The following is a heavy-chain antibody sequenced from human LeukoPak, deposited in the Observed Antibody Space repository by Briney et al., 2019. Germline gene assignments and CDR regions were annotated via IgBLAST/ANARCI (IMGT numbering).Heavy chain of an antibody. CDR2: ISGSGGST. D-gene: IGHD6-19*01. CDR3: AKHSESSGWYGAFDI. Sequence: GGSLRLSCAASGFTFSSYAVSWVRQAPGKGLEWVSAISGSGGSTYYADSVKGRFTISRDNSKNTLYLQMNSLRAEDTAVYYCAKHSESSGWYGAFDIWGQGTMVTVSS. J-gene: IGHJ3*02. CDR1: GFTFSSYA. V-gene: IGHV3-23*01.